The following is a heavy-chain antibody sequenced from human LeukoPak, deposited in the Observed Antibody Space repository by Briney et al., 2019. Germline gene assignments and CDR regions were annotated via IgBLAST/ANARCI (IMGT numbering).Heavy chain of an antibody. Sequence: GGSLRLSCAASGFTFSSYEMNWVRQAPGKGLEWVSYISSSSSTIYYADSVKGRFTISRDNDKNSLCLQMNSLRAEDTAVYYCARGYCGGDCYSYYYYYMDVWGKGTTVTISS. CDR3: ARGYCGGDCYSYYYYYMDV. V-gene: IGHV3-48*03. CDR1: GFTFSSYE. J-gene: IGHJ6*03. CDR2: ISSSSSTI. D-gene: IGHD2-21*02.